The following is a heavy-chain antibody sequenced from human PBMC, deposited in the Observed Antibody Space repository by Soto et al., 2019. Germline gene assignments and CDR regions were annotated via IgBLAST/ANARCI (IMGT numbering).Heavy chain of an antibody. D-gene: IGHD5-12*01. Sequence: GGSLRLSCAASGFTFSSYTMIWVRQAPGKGLEWVSSSSSTIDYVYYADSVKGRFTISRDNAQNSLYLQMNSLRAEDTAVYYCAREGATQSSPDYWGQGTLVTVSS. J-gene: IGHJ4*02. CDR2: SSSTIDYV. V-gene: IGHV3-21*01. CDR1: GFTFSSYT. CDR3: AREGATQSSPDY.